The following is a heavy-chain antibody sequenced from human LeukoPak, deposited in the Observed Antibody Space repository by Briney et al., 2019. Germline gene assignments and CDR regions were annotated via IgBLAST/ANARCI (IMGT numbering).Heavy chain of an antibody. J-gene: IGHJ4*02. CDR3: ASNSWDFWSYPDY. Sequence: ASVKVSCKASGYTFTSYGISWVRQAPGQGLEWMGWISAYNGNTNYVQKLQGRVTMTRDTSTSTVYMELSSLRSEDTAVYYCASNSWDFWSYPDYWGQGTLVTVSS. V-gene: IGHV1-18*01. CDR2: ISAYNGNT. D-gene: IGHD3-3*01. CDR1: GYTFTSYG.